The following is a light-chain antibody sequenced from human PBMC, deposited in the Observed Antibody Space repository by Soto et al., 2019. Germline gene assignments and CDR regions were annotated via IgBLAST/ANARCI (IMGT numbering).Light chain of an antibody. CDR1: RGHRSYI. J-gene: IGLJ3*02. V-gene: IGLV4-60*02. Sequence: QSVLTQSSSASASLGSSIKLACTLSRGHRSYIIAWHQQQPGKAPRYLMKLEGSGSYNKGSGVPDRFSGSSSGADRYLTISNLQFEDEADYYCETWDSNTRVFGGGTKLTVL. CDR3: ETWDSNTRV. CDR2: LEGSGSY.